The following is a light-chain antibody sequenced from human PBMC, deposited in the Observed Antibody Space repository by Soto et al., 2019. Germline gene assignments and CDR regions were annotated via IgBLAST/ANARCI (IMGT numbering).Light chain of an antibody. CDR2: LGS. Sequence: EIVLTQSPLSLPVTPGEPASISCRSSESLLFSNGNHYLDWYLQKPGQPPQLLMYLGSSRASGVPDRFSGSGSGTDFTLTISRVEAEDVRVYYCMQALQNPLTFGGGTKVEIK. J-gene: IGKJ4*01. V-gene: IGKV2-28*01. CDR3: MQALQNPLT. CDR1: ESLLFSNGNHY.